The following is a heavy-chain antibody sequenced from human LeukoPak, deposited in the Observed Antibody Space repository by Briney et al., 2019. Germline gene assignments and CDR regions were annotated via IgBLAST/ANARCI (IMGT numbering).Heavy chain of an antibody. CDR2: IISNLWKA. Sequence: SVNVSCKSSGCTFSSYTISWVRQAPARGVEWMGRIISNLWKANYAQKFRGIVTITAYKSTSTAYMELSSLRSEDTAVYYCARGNPLSIVGYDRHFDYWGQGTLVTVSS. CDR3: ARGNPLSIVGYDRHFDY. D-gene: IGHD1-26*01. V-gene: IGHV1-69*08. J-gene: IGHJ4*02. CDR1: GCTFSSYT.